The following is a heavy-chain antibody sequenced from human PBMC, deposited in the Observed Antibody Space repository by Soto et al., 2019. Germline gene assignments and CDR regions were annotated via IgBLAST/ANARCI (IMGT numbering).Heavy chain of an antibody. CDR3: ARDREQWLVLGAYDI. V-gene: IGHV3-33*01. CDR1: GFTFSSYG. CDR2: IWYDGSNK. D-gene: IGHD6-19*01. Sequence: QVQLVESGGGVVQPGRSVRLSCAASGFTFSSYGMHWVRQAPGKGLEWVAVIWYDGSNKYYADSVKGRFTISRDNSKNTLYLQMNSLRAEDTAVYYCARDREQWLVLGAYDIWGQGTMVTVSS. J-gene: IGHJ3*02.